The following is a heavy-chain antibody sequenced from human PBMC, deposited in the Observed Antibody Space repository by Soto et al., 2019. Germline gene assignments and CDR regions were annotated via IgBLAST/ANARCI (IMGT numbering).Heavy chain of an antibody. J-gene: IGHJ4*02. D-gene: IGHD6-19*01. CDR2: ISGSGGST. Sequence: EVQLLESGGGLVQPGGSLRLSCAASGFTFSSYAMSWVRQAPGKGLEWVSAISGSGGSTYYADSVKGRFTISRDNSKNTMYLQMNSLRAEDTAVYYCAKGDSSGWKGGYCFDYWGQGTLVTVSS. CDR1: GFTFSSYA. V-gene: IGHV3-23*01. CDR3: AKGDSSGWKGGYCFDY.